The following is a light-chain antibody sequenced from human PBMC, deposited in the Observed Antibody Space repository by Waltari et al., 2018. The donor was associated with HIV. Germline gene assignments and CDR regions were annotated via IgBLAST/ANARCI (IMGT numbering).Light chain of an antibody. CDR2: NVT. CDR3: CSYAGLYTYV. CDR1: SADLGSYDS. J-gene: IGLJ1*01. V-gene: IGLV2-11*01. Sequence: QSALTHPHLVSGSPGQPLTLPCTGTSADLGSYDSSSWYQQHPGEAPKLMIYNVTQRPSGVPDRFSGSKSGDTASLTISGLQAEDEADYFCCSYAGLYTYVFGTGTKVTVL.